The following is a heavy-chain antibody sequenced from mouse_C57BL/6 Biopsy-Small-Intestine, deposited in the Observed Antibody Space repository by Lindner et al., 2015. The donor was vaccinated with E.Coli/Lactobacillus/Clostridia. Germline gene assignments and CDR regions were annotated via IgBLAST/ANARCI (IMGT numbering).Heavy chain of an antibody. CDR2: ISPYNHNT. Sequence: SVKVSCKASGYTFTSYGINWVRQAPGQGLEWMGWISPYNHNTNYALRVQGRVTLTTDTSTSTAYMELRGLRSDDTAMYYCAREGRSGAVDAKSFDYWGQGTQVSVSS. CDR3: AREGRSGAVDAKSFDY. CDR1: GYTFTSYG. V-gene: IGHV1-74*01. J-gene: IGHJ4*01. D-gene: IGHD1-1*01.